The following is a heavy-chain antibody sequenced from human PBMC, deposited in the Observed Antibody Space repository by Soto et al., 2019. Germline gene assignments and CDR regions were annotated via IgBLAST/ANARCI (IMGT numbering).Heavy chain of an antibody. Sequence: LRLSCATSGFTFSSRWMHWVRQAPGKGLVWVSYINSDGSTTTYADSVKGRFTISRDNAKNTVYLQMNSLRVDDTAVYYCARDTSYSTDYWGQGTLVTVSS. CDR2: INSDGSTT. D-gene: IGHD2-2*01. CDR1: GFTFSSRW. V-gene: IGHV3-74*01. CDR3: ARDTSYSTDY. J-gene: IGHJ4*02.